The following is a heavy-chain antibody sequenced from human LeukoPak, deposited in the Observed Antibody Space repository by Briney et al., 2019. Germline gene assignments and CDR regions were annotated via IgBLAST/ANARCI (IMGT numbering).Heavy chain of an antibody. V-gene: IGHV3-13*01. CDR1: GFTFDDYA. CDR3: AREIRETVITRHYYYGIDV. J-gene: IGHJ6*02. CDR2: IGTADDT. Sequence: GGSLRLSCAASGFTFDDYAMHWVRQAPGKGLEWVSAIGTADDTYYLGSVKGRFTISRENAKNVLYLQMSSLRAEDTAVYYCAREIRETVITRHYYYGIDVWGQGTTVTVSS. D-gene: IGHD1-7*01.